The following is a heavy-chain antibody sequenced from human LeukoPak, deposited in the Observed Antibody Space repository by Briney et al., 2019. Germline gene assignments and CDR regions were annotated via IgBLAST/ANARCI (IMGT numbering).Heavy chain of an antibody. CDR1: GFTFSSYW. J-gene: IGHJ4*02. Sequence: PGGSLRLSCAASGFTFSSYWMHWVRQAPGKGLVWVSRISGDGSSTTYAESEKGRFTISRDNAKNTLYLQMNSLRAEDTAVYYCARELPFDYWGQGTLVTVSS. CDR3: ARELPFDY. CDR2: ISGDGSST. V-gene: IGHV3-74*01.